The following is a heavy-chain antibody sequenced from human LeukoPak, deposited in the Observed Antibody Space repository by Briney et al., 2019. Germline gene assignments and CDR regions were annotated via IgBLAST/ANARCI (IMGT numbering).Heavy chain of an antibody. D-gene: IGHD6-13*01. V-gene: IGHV4-39*01. J-gene: IGHJ3*02. CDR3: ARHSDRASAGTPHAFDI. CDR2: VHCSGGT. Sequence: SKTLSLTCSVSGGSISSCGYYWGWIRQSPGRGLEWIGSVHCSGGTYYSPSLKSRVTISVDTSKKHLYVKLGSVTAADTAVYYCARHSDRASAGTPHAFDIWGQGTMVTVSS. CDR1: GGSISSCGYY.